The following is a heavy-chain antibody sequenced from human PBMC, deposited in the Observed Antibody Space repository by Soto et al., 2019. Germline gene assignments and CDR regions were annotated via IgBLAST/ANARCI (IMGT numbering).Heavy chain of an antibody. J-gene: IGHJ4*02. CDR1: GFTFSSYG. CDR3: AKPPNYYGSGSYYNWYYFDY. Sequence: GGSLRLSCAASGFTFSSYGMHWVRQAPGKGLECVAVISYDGSNKYYADSVKGRFTISRDNSKNTLYLQMNSLRAEDTAVYYCAKPPNYYGSGSYYNWYYFDYWGQGTIVPVYS. V-gene: IGHV3-30*18. CDR2: ISYDGSNK. D-gene: IGHD3-10*01.